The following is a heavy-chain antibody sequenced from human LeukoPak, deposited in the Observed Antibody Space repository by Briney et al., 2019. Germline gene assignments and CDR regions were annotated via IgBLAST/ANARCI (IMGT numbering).Heavy chain of an antibody. CDR3: ARGGIQLWQSRAY. CDR2: INPNNDDT. CDR1: GYNFIGFY. Sequence: ASVTVSCKASGYNFIGFYIHWVRQAPGHGLEWIGYINPNNDDTKYAQKFQGRVTMTRDTSISTAYMELSRLRSDDTAVYYCARGGIQLWQSRAYWGQGTLVTVSS. J-gene: IGHJ4*02. D-gene: IGHD5-18*01. V-gene: IGHV1-2*02.